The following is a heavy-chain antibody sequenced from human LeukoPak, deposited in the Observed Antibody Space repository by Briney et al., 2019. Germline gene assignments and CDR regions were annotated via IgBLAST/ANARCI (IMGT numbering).Heavy chain of an antibody. J-gene: IGHJ4*02. CDR1: GLTFSSDG. CDR2: ISGSGGTT. V-gene: IGHV3-23*01. D-gene: IGHD5-24*01. Sequence: GGSLRLSCAASGLTFSSDGMSWVRQAPGKGLEWVAVISGSGGTTYYADSVKGRFTISRDGSKNTLYLQMNSLRAEDTAIYYCAKDVYNKAFDYWGRGTLVTVSS. CDR3: AKDVYNKAFDY.